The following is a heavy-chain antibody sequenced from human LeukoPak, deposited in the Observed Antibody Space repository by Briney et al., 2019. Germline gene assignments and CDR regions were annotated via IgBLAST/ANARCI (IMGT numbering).Heavy chain of an antibody. CDR1: GGSFSGYY. CDR3: AAASRLRYYYYGMDV. D-gene: IGHD3-16*01. Sequence: SETLSLTCAVYGGSFSGYYWSWIRQPPGKGLEWIGEINHSGSTNYNPSLKSRVTISVDTSKNQFSLKLSSVTAADTAVYYCAAASRLRYYYYGMDVWGQGTTVTVSS. J-gene: IGHJ6*02. CDR2: INHSGST. V-gene: IGHV4-34*01.